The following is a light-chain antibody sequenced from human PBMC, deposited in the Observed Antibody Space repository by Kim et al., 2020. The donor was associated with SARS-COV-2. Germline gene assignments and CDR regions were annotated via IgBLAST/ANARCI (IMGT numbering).Light chain of an antibody. CDR1: NIQTLN. CDR3: QVWDSGTWV. CDR2: KDN. V-gene: IGLV3-9*01. J-gene: IGLJ3*02. Sequence: SVALGQTARLTCGGNNIQTLNVPWYRQKPGQAPVLVMYKDNKRPSGIPERFSGSNSGNTATLTISRAQADDEADYYCQVWDSGTWVFGGGTKLTVL.